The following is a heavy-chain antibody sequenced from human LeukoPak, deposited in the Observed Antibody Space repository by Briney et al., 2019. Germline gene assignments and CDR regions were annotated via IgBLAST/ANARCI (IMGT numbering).Heavy chain of an antibody. D-gene: IGHD6-6*01. V-gene: IGHV4-59*01. CDR1: GGSISSYY. CDR3: ARGDSSSPCYIDY. J-gene: IGHJ4*02. Sequence: SETLSLTCTVSGGSISSYYWSWLRQPPGKGLEWIGYIYYSGSTNYNPSLKSRVTISLDTSKNQFSLKLSSVTAADTAVYYCARGDSSSPCYIDYWGQGILVTVSS. CDR2: IYYSGST.